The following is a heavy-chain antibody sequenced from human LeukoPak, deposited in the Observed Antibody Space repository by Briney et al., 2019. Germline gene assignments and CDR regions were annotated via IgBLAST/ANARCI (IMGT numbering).Heavy chain of an antibody. J-gene: IGHJ1*01. Sequence: LGASVKVSCKTSGYTFTAYYLNWVRQAPGQGLEWMGWINPNTGDTNYAQKFQVRVTMTRDTSISTAYMELSRLRSDDTAVYYCARSVVEITTSCYACAEYFQDWGQGTLVTVSS. CDR2: INPNTGDT. V-gene: IGHV1-2*03. CDR1: GYTFTAYY. CDR3: ARSVVEITTSCYACAEYFQD. D-gene: IGHD2-2*01.